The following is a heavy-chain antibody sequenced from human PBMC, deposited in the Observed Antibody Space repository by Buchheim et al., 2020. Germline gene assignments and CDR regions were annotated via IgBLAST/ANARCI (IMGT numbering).Heavy chain of an antibody. CDR2: INSDGSST. CDR1: GFTFSSYW. Sequence: EVRLVESGGGLVQPGGSLRLSCAASGFTFSSYWMHWVRQAPGKGPVWVSRINSDGSSTSYGDSVKGRFTISSDNARNTLYLEMNSLRDEDTAFYYCARGPSETYYGLYYWGQG. D-gene: IGHD1-26*01. CDR3: ARGPSETYYGLYY. V-gene: IGHV3-74*01. J-gene: IGHJ4*02.